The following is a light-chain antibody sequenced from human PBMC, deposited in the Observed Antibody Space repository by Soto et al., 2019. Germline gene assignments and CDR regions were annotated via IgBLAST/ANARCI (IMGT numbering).Light chain of an antibody. CDR1: QSVSTY. CDR2: DAS. CDR3: HQRRSRPLH. V-gene: IGKV3-11*01. J-gene: IGKJ4*01. Sequence: EIVLTQSPATLSLSPGERATRSCRASQSVSTYLAWYQHKPGQAPTLLIYDASNRASGIPARFSGSGSGTDFTLTISNLEPADSAIYYCHQRRSRPLHFGGGTKVEI.